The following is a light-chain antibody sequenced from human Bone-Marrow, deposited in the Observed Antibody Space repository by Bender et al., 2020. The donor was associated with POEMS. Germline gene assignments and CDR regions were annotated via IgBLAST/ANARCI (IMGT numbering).Light chain of an antibody. Sequence: QSALTQPASVSGSPGQSITISCTGTSSDVGGFHYVSWYQQHPGKAPKLILYEVTKRPSGVSTRFSGSKSGHTASLTISGLQAEDEADYYCCSYAGSGTWVFGGGTKLTVL. J-gene: IGLJ3*02. V-gene: IGLV2-23*02. CDR1: SSDVGGFHY. CDR3: CSYAGSGTWV. CDR2: EVT.